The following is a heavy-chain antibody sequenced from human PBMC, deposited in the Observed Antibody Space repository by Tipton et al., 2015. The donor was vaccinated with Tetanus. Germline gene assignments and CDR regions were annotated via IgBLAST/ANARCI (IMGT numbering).Heavy chain of an antibody. V-gene: IGHV4-59*01. J-gene: IGHJ6*02. Sequence: TLSLTCTVPGGSIRSYYWSWIRQPPGKGLEWIGYIYHTGTTYYNPSFKSRVTISADTSKNQISLKLSSVTAAGTAVYYCARVPRDYVPLYYYYGMYVWGQGTTVTVSS. CDR1: GGSIRSYY. CDR2: IYHTGTT. CDR3: ARVPRDYVPLYYYYGMYV. D-gene: IGHD3-10*02.